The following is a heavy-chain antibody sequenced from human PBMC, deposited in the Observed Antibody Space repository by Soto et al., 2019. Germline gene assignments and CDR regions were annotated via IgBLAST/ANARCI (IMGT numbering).Heavy chain of an antibody. CDR3: ARIAPYRSLHWFDP. D-gene: IGHD3-16*02. J-gene: IGHJ5*02. V-gene: IGHV1-8*01. CDR1: GYIFTNND. CDR2: MNPGSGDT. Sequence: GTSVKVSWESSGYIFTNNDVSCVQQATGQGLEWMGWMNPGSGDTGYAQKFQGRVTMTRDISIATAYLELSSLRSDDTAIYYCARIAPYRSLHWFDPWGQGPLVT.